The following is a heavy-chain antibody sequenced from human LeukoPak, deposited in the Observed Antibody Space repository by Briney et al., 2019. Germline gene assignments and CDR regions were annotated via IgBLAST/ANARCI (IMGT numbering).Heavy chain of an antibody. Sequence: ASVKVSFKASGYTFTGYYMHWVRQAPGQGLEWLGWINPNSGGTNYAQKFQGRVTMTRDTSISTAYMELSRLRSDDTAVYYCASFPSYYDSSGYTIDYWGQGTLVTVSS. CDR1: GYTFTGYY. CDR2: INPNSGGT. CDR3: ASFPSYYDSSGYTIDY. J-gene: IGHJ4*02. D-gene: IGHD3-22*01. V-gene: IGHV1-2*02.